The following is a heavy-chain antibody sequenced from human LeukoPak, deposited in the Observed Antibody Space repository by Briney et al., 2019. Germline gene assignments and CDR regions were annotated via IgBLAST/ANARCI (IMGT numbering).Heavy chain of an antibody. CDR1: GYTLTELS. J-gene: IGHJ6*02. V-gene: IGHV1-24*01. CDR2: FDPEDGET. Sequence: ASVKVSCKVSGYTLTELSMHWVRQAPGKGLEWMGGFDPEDGETIYAQKFQGRVTMTEDTSTDTAYMELSSLRSEDTAVYYCATDGQQLGGPYYYYGMDVWGQGTTVTVSS. CDR3: ATDGQQLGGPYYYYGMDV. D-gene: IGHD6-13*01.